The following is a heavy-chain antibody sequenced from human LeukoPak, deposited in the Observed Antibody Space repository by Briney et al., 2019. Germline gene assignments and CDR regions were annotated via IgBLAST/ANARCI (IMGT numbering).Heavy chain of an antibody. V-gene: IGHV3-48*03. Sequence: PGGSLRLSCAASGFTFSSYDMNWVRQAPGKGLEWVSYISSSGSTIYYADSVKGRLTIPRDNAKNSLYLQMSSLRAEDTAVYYCARVSSGSHYILDYWGQGTLVTVS. CDR2: ISSSGSTI. J-gene: IGHJ4*02. D-gene: IGHD1-26*01. CDR1: GFTFSSYD. CDR3: ARVSSGSHYILDY.